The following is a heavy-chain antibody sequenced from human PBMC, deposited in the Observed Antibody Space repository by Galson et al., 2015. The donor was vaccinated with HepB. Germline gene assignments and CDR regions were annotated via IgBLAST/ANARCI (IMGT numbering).Heavy chain of an antibody. J-gene: IGHJ2*01. D-gene: IGHD6-19*01. CDR1: GYSFTSYW. CDR2: IYPGDSDT. V-gene: IGHV5-51*01. Sequence: QSGAEGKKPGESLKISCKGSGYSFTSYWIGWVRQMPGKGLEWMGIIYPGDSDTRYSPSFQGQVTISADKSISTAYLQWSSLKASDTAMYYCARWPRSSSGWYREAAYWYFDLWGRGTLVTVSS. CDR3: ARWPRSSSGWYREAAYWYFDL.